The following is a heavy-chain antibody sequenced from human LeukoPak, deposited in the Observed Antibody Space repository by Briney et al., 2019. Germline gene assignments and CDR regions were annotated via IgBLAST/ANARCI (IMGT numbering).Heavy chain of an antibody. V-gene: IGHV4-34*01. CDR2: INHSGST. D-gene: IGHD2-2*01. CDR1: GGSFSGYY. Sequence: ASETLSLTCAVYGGSFSGYYWSWIRQPPGKGLEWIGEINHSGSTNYNPSLKSRVTISVDTSKNQFSLKLSSVTAADTAVYYCARDPRWLTPDCTSTSCYENYFDPWGQGTLVTVSS. J-gene: IGHJ5*02. CDR3: ARDPRWLTPDCTSTSCYENYFDP.